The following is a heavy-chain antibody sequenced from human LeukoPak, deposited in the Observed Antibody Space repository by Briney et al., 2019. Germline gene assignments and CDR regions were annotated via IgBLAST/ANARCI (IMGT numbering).Heavy chain of an antibody. CDR1: GYTFTSYD. V-gene: IGHV1-8*03. J-gene: IGHJ3*02. CDR3: ARGRRNYYSYAFDI. CDR2: MNANSGNT. Sequence: GGSLRLSCAASGYTFTSYDINWVRQATGQGLEWMGWMNANSGNTGYAQKFQGRLTFTRNTSISTAYMELGTLRSDDTAVYYCARGRRNYYSYAFDIWGQGTMVTVSS. D-gene: IGHD3-10*01.